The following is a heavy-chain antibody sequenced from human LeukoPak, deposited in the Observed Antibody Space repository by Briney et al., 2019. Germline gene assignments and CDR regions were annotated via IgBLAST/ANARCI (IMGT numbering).Heavy chain of an antibody. V-gene: IGHV3-23*01. Sequence: GGSLRFSCAASGFTFSSYAMSWVRQAPGKGLEWVSAISGSGGSTYYADSVKGRFTISRDNSKNTLYLQMNSLRAEDTAVYYCAKDLSFLDCSGGSCYDYWGQGTLVTVSS. CDR2: ISGSGGST. CDR3: AKDLSFLDCSGGSCYDY. J-gene: IGHJ4*02. D-gene: IGHD2-15*01. CDR1: GFTFSSYA.